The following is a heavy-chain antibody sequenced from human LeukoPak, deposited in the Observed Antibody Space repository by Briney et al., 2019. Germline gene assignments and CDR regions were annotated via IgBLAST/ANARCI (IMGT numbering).Heavy chain of an antibody. V-gene: IGHV3-23*01. CDR1: GFTFSSYA. CDR2: ISGSGGST. CDR3: AMTGYSSSWYGLGAFDI. D-gene: IGHD6-13*01. J-gene: IGHJ3*02. Sequence: PGGSLRLSCAASGFTFSSYAVSWVRQAPGKGLEWVSAISGSGGSTYYADSVKGRFTISRDNPKNTLYLQMNSLRAEDTAVYYCAMTGYSSSWYGLGAFDIWGQGTMVTVSS.